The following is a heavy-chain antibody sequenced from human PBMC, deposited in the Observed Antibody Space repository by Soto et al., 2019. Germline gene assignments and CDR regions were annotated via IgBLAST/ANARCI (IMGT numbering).Heavy chain of an antibody. Sequence: GESLKISCKGSGYSFTSYWISWVRQMPGKGLEWMGRIDPSDSYTNYSPSFQGHVTISADKSISTAYLQWSSLKASDTAMYYCATKARVTNYLYYGMDVWGLGTTVTVSS. CDR3: ATKARVTNYLYYGMDV. CDR2: IDPSDSYT. CDR1: GYSFTSYW. V-gene: IGHV5-10-1*01. D-gene: IGHD2-21*02. J-gene: IGHJ6*02.